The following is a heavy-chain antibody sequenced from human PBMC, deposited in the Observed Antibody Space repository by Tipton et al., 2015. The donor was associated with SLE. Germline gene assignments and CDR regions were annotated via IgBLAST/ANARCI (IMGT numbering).Heavy chain of an antibody. CDR2: ISAYNGNT. D-gene: IGHD3-3*01. J-gene: IGHJ3*02. Sequence: QLVQSGAEVKKPGASVKVSCKASGYTFTSYGISWVRQAPGQGLEWMGWISAYNGNTNYAQKLQGRVTMTTDTSTSTAYMELRRLRSDDTAVYYCAVASGYQYHDAFDIWGQGTMVTVSS. CDR3: AVASGYQYHDAFDI. CDR1: GYTFTSYG. V-gene: IGHV1-18*01.